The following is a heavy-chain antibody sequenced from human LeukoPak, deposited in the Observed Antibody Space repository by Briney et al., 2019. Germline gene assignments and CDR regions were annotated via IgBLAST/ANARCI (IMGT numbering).Heavy chain of an antibody. CDR3: ARALNWFDP. CDR1: GGTFSSYA. J-gene: IGHJ5*02. V-gene: IGHV1-69*04. Sequence: GASLKVSCKASGGTFSSYAISWVRQAPGQGLEWMGRIIPILGIANYAQKFQGRVTITADKSTSTAYMELSSLRSEDTAVYYCARALNWFDPWGQGTLVTVSS. CDR2: IIPILGIA.